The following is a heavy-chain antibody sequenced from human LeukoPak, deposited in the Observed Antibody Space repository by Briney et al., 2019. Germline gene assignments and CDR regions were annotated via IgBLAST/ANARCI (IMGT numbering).Heavy chain of an antibody. Sequence: GRSLRLSCAASGFTFSRYGIHWVRQAPGKGLEWVAVISHDGSNNYYADSVKGRFTISRDNSKNTLYPQMISLRAEDTAVYYCAKDTCSGGSCYYYYGMDVWGQGTTVTVSS. D-gene: IGHD2-15*01. J-gene: IGHJ6*02. CDR1: GFTFSRYG. V-gene: IGHV3-30*18. CDR2: ISHDGSNN. CDR3: AKDTCSGGSCYYYYGMDV.